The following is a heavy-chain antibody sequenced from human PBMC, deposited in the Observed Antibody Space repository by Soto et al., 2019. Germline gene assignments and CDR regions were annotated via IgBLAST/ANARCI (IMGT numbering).Heavy chain of an antibody. J-gene: IGHJ4*02. CDR1: GFTFTNYG. CDR3: AKVGTYVYDGTILKADAIKLGPSNF. D-gene: IGHD3-16*01. V-gene: IGHV3-23*01. CDR2: ISGGGGSA. Sequence: PGGSLRLSCAAAGFTFTNYGMSWVRQAPGQGLEWVSSISGGGGSAYYANSVMGQSASSRDNAKNTLYLQMNSRRDEDTAVYVCAKVGTYVYDGTILKADAIKLGPSNFWGQGSQVTVHS.